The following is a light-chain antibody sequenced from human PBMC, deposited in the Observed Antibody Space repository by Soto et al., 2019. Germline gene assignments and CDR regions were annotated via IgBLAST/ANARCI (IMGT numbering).Light chain of an antibody. CDR2: DVF. J-gene: IGKJ2*01. Sequence: EIVLTQSPGTLSLSPGERATLPCRASQSVSSGSLAWYQQRPGQAPRLVVYDVFRRATGIPDRFSGSGSGTDVTLTISRLEPEDCAVYYCQQYSGSPYTFGQGTKLEIK. V-gene: IGKV3-20*01. CDR1: QSVSSGS. CDR3: QQYSGSPYT.